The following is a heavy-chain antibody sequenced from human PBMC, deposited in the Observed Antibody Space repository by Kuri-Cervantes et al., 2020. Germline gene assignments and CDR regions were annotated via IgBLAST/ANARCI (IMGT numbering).Heavy chain of an antibody. J-gene: IGHJ4*02. V-gene: IGHV3-23*01. Sequence: GGSLRLSCVVSGFTFKTYGMTWVRQAPGKGLEWVSGISGSGVDTYYADSVKGRFTISRDNAKNSLYLQMNSLRAEDTAVYYCARVNFFDSSGYSKFDYWGQGTLVTVSS. CDR3: ARVNFFDSSGYSKFDY. CDR2: ISGSGVDT. CDR1: GFTFKTYG. D-gene: IGHD3-22*01.